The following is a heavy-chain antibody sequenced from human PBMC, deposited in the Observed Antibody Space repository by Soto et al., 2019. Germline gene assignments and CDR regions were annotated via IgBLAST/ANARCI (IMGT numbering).Heavy chain of an antibody. J-gene: IGHJ6*02. CDR1: GYTFTSYD. D-gene: IGHD2-2*01. CDR2: INPSGGST. CDR3: ASCTTTTCAYYAMDV. V-gene: IGHV1-46*03. Sequence: GASVKVSCKASGYTFTSYDINWVRQAPGQGLEWMGIINPSGGSTSYAQKFQGRVTMTRDTSTSTVYMELSSLRSGDTAVYYCASCTTTTCAYYAMDVWGQGTTVTVSS.